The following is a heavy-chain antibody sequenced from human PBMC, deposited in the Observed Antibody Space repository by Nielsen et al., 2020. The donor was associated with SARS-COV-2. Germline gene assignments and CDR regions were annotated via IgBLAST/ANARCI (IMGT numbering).Heavy chain of an antibody. D-gene: IGHD3-3*01. V-gene: IGHV4-34*01. J-gene: IGHJ6*03. Sequence: RQAPGKGLEWIGEINHSGSTNYNPSLKSRVTISVDTSKNQFSLKLNSVTAADAAVYFCARGKKSFSGAFLSFYYYYYMDVWGKGTTVTVSS. CDR3: ARGKKSFSGAFLSFYYYYYMDV. CDR2: INHSGST.